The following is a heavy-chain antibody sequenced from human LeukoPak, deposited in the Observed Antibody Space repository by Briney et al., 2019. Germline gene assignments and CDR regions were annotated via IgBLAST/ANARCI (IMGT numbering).Heavy chain of an antibody. CDR3: ARLKVGGGGYYFHDF. Sequence: PSETLSLTCTVSGGSISSYYWSWIRQPPGMGLEWIGYISFSGSTNYNPSLKSRVTISLDTSKNQFSLSLSSVTAADTAVYYCARLKVGGGGYYFHDFWGQGTLVTVSS. D-gene: IGHD1-26*01. J-gene: IGHJ4*02. CDR2: ISFSGST. V-gene: IGHV4-59*08. CDR1: GGSISSYY.